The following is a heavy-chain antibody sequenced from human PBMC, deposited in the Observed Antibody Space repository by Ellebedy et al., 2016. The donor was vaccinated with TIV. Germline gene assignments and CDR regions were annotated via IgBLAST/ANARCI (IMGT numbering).Heavy chain of an antibody. V-gene: IGHV3-74*01. D-gene: IGHD3-22*01. CDR2: IHSDGSDT. Sequence: PGGSLRLSYAASGFTFSNYWLHWVRQAPGKGPVWVSRIHSDGSDTNYADSVRGRFTISRDNAKNTLHLQMNSLRAEDTAVYYCARSYSSGYYYDWYFDLWGRGTLITVSS. CDR3: ARSYSSGYYYDWYFDL. J-gene: IGHJ2*01. CDR1: GFTFSNYW.